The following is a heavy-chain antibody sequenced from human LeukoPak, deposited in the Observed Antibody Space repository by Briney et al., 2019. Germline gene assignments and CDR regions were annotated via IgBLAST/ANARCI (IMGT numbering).Heavy chain of an antibody. V-gene: IGHV3-74*01. CDR1: GFTFSKYW. CDR3: ATKQWLAPPPDS. D-gene: IGHD6-19*01. Sequence: GGSLRLSCAASGFTFSKYWMLWVRQAPGKGLESVSRINTDGTVTTYADSVKGRFTVSRDNADNTMFLQMNSMRDEDTAVYYCATKQWLAPPPDSWGQGTPVTVSS. J-gene: IGHJ4*02. CDR2: INTDGTVT.